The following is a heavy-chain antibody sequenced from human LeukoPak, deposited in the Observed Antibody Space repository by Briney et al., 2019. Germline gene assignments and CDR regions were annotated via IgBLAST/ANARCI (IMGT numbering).Heavy chain of an antibody. CDR3: VRHVSTNTGYFDS. D-gene: IGHD5-24*01. CDR1: GGSINSHSYY. J-gene: IGHJ4*02. CDR2: VYYDGTS. V-gene: IGHV4-39*01. Sequence: EPSETLSLTCTVSGGSINSHSYYWGWIRQPPGKGLEWIGSVYYDGTSYSNPSLKSRVGVFVDTSRDQFSLDLDLVTAADTALYYCVRHVSTNTGYFDSCGQGTLVSVSS.